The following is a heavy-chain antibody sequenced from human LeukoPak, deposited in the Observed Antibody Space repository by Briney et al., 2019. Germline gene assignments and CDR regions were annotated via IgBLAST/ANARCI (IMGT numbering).Heavy chain of an antibody. J-gene: IGHJ4*02. V-gene: IGHV4-31*03. CDR1: GGSICSGGYY. CDR2: IYYSGST. CDR3: ASRDFWSGQFDY. Sequence: SETLSLTCTVSGGSICSGGYYWSWIRQQPGKGLEWIGYIYYSGSTYYNPSLKSRVTISVDTSKNQFSLKLSSVTAADTAVYYCASRDFWSGQFDYWGQGTLVTVSS. D-gene: IGHD3-3*01.